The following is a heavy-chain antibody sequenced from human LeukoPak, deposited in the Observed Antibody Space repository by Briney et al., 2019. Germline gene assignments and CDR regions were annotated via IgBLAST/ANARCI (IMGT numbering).Heavy chain of an antibody. CDR2: INPNGGST. CDR3: ARSGVLLYSEFDY. CDR1: GYTFTSYY. Sequence: WASVKVSCKASGYTFTSYYMHWVRQAPGQGLEWMGLINPNGGSTSFAQKFQGRVTMTRDTSTSTVYMELSSLTSEDTAVYYCARSGVLLYSEFDYWGQGTLVTVSS. V-gene: IGHV1-46*01. D-gene: IGHD3-10*02. J-gene: IGHJ4*02.